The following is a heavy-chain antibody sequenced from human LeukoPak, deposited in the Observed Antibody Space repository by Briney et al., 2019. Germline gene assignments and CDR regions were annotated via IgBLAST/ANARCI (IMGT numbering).Heavy chain of an antibody. J-gene: IGHJ6*03. Sequence: SQTLSLTCAISGDSVSSNSAAWNWIRQSPSRGLEWLGRTYYRSKWYNDYAVSVKSRITINPDTSKNQFSLQLNSVTPEDTAVYYCARDRPTYSSGWDDTYYYYYYMDVWGKGTTVTVSS. CDR2: TYYRSKWYN. D-gene: IGHD6-19*01. CDR1: GDSVSSNSAA. CDR3: ARDRPTYSSGWDDTYYYYYYMDV. V-gene: IGHV6-1*01.